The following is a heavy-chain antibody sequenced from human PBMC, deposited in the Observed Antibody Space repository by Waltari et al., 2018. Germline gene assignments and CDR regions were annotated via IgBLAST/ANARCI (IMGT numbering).Heavy chain of an antibody. CDR2: SYYSGNT. D-gene: IGHD3-10*01. Sequence: QLQLQESGPGLLKSSETLSLICSVSGGSISIPSNYWGWVRQPPGKGMESIGSSYYSGNTYYKQSLKSRVTISVDRSKNQFSLKLRSVTAAETAVYYCARLPMVRGIIGYFDYWGLGTLVTVSS. J-gene: IGHJ4*01. CDR1: GGSISIPSNY. CDR3: ARLPMVRGIIGYFDY. V-gene: IGHV4-39*01.